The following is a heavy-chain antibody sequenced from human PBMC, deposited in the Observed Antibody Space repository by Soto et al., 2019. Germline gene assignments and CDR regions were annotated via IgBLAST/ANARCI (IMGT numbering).Heavy chain of an antibody. CDR2: IWFDGSKK. J-gene: IGHJ4*02. CDR1: GFSFSTYG. D-gene: IGHD6-13*01. Sequence: QVQLVEFGGGVVQPGRSLKLSCAASGFSFSTYGFHWVRQAPGKGPEWVAVIWFDGSKKYYADSVEGRFTISRDNSKNTLFLQMNTLRDEDTAVYYCARDPASVGYHFDLWGQGTLVTVSS. V-gene: IGHV3-33*01. CDR3: ARDPASVGYHFDL.